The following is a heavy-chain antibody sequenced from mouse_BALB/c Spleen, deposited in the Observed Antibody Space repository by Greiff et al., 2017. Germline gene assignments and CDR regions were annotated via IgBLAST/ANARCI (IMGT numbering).Heavy chain of an antibody. J-gene: IGHJ1*01. Sequence: QVQLKESGPGLVQPSQSLSITCTVSGFSLTSYGVHWVRQSPGKGLEWLGVIWSGGSTDYNAAFISRLSISKDNSKSQVFFKMNSLQANDTAIYYCARNWGVTTGWYFDVWGAGTTVTVSS. CDR1: GFSLTSYG. CDR3: ARNWGVTTGWYFDV. D-gene: IGHD2-1*01. V-gene: IGHV2-2*02. CDR2: IWSGGST.